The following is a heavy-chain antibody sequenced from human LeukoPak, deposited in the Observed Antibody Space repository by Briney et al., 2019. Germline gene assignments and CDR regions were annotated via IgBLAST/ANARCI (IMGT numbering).Heavy chain of an antibody. CDR1: GGSVSSGSYY. V-gene: IGHV4-61*01. CDR3: ARVTIFGVVDYYYYYYGMDV. D-gene: IGHD3-3*01. Sequence: SETLSLTCTVSGGSVSSGSYYWSWIRQPPGKGLEWIGYIYYSGSTNYNPSLKSRVTISVDTSKNQFSLKLSSVTAADTAVYYCARVTIFGVVDYYYYYYGMDVWGQGTTVTVSS. CDR2: IYYSGST. J-gene: IGHJ6*02.